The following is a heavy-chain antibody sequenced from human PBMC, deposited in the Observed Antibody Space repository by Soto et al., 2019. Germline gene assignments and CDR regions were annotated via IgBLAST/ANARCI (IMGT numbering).Heavy chain of an antibody. J-gene: IGHJ6*02. D-gene: IGHD5-12*01. CDR1: GGPFSSYA. CDR3: ARDIVATIGDYYYYYVMDV. CDR2: ISPIFGTA. Sequence: SVKVSCKASGGPFSSYAISWVRQAPGQGLEWMGGISPIFGTANYAQKFPGRVTITAVESPTSAYMELSILPSVATAVYYCARDIVATIGDYYYYYVMDVWGQGTTDTVSS. V-gene: IGHV1-69*13.